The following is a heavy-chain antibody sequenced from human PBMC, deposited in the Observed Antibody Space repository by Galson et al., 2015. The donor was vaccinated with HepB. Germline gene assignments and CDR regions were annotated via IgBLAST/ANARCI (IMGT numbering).Heavy chain of an antibody. CDR1: GDSISTSSHH. D-gene: IGHD3-22*01. V-gene: IGHV4-39*01. J-gene: IGHJ4*02. CDR3: ARHDSSSWPLDY. CDR2: IYYSGST. Sequence: TLSLTCTVSGDSISTSSHHWGWIRQPPGKGLEWIGSIYYSGSTYYNPSFKSRLTISVDTSKNQFSLKLTSLTATDTAVYYCARHDSSSWPLDYWGQGTLVTVSS.